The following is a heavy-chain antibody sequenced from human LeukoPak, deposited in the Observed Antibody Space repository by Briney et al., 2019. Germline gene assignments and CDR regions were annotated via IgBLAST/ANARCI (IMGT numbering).Heavy chain of an antibody. Sequence: GGSLRLSCAASGFSFSNSAMSWVRQAPGKGLEWEWVSAISGSGGSTYYADSVKGRFTISRDNSKNTLYLQMNGLRAEDTAVYYCAKTGDCTSTSCYYNRFDPWGQGTLVTVSS. CDR2: ISGSGGST. CDR1: GFSFSNSA. CDR3: AKTGDCTSTSCYYNRFDP. V-gene: IGHV3-23*01. J-gene: IGHJ5*02. D-gene: IGHD2-2*01.